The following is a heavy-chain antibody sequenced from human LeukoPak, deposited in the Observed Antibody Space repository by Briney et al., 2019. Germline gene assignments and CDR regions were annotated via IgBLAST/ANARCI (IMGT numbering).Heavy chain of an antibody. V-gene: IGHV3-21*06. Sequence: GGSLRLSCAASAGFPFSSYSMNWVRQAPGKGLEWVSSISRSSNYIYYAHSVKGRFTISRDNAKNSLYLQMERLRVEDTAVYYCASPSDLYDTSGYYYWGQGTLVTVSS. D-gene: IGHD3-22*01. CDR2: ISRSSNYI. CDR3: ASPSDLYDTSGYYY. J-gene: IGHJ4*02. CDR1: AGFPFSSYS.